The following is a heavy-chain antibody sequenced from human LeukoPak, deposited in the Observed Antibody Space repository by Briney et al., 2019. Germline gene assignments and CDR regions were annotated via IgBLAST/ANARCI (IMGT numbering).Heavy chain of an antibody. Sequence: ASVKLSCKASGYTFTSNGISWVRHAPGQGLEWMGGISTYNGNTNYAQKLQGRVTMTTDTSTSTAYMELRSLRSDDTAVYYCARDLGYSSSWYRSSIDYWGQGTLVTVSS. V-gene: IGHV1-18*01. J-gene: IGHJ4*02. CDR2: ISTYNGNT. CDR3: ARDLGYSSSWYRSSIDY. D-gene: IGHD6-13*01. CDR1: GYTFTSNG.